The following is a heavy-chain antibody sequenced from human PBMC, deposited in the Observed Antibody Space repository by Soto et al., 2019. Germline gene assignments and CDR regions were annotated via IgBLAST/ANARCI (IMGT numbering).Heavy chain of an antibody. Sequence: SETLSLTCTVSGGSISSYYWSWIRQPPGKGLEWTGYIYYSGSTNYNPSLKSRVTISVDTSKNQFSLKLSSVTAADTAVYYCARVGIAAHWFDPWGQGTLVTVSS. CDR1: GGSISSYY. CDR3: ARVGIAAHWFDP. V-gene: IGHV4-59*01. CDR2: IYYSGST. J-gene: IGHJ5*02. D-gene: IGHD6-6*01.